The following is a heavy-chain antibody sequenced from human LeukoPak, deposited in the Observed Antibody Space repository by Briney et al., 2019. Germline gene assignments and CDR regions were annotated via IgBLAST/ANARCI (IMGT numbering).Heavy chain of an antibody. CDR2: INGDGSST. CDR3: ARARDLINWFDP. Sequence: PGGSLRLPCAASGFTFSSYGMGWVRQAPGKGLVWVSRINGDGSSTMYADSVKGRFTISSDNAKNTLYLQMNSMRAEDTGVYYFARARDLINWFDPWGQGTLVTVSS. D-gene: IGHD2-8*01. J-gene: IGHJ5*02. V-gene: IGHV3-74*03. CDR1: GFTFSSYG.